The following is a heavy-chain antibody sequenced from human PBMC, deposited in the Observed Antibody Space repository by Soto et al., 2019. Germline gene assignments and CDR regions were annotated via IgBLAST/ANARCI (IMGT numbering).Heavy chain of an antibody. D-gene: IGHD1-26*01. V-gene: IGHV4-39*01. J-gene: IGHJ5*02. Sequence: QLHLRESGPGLVKPSETLSLTCTVSGGSITSSSYYWGWIRQPPGKGLEWIGSIYYSGSNYYNPSLKRRVTLSVHTSKNQFSLKLSSVTAADTAVYYCATQEVGGSYVYTFDPWGQGTLVTVSS. CDR2: IYYSGSN. CDR1: GGSITSSSYY. CDR3: ATQEVGGSYVYTFDP.